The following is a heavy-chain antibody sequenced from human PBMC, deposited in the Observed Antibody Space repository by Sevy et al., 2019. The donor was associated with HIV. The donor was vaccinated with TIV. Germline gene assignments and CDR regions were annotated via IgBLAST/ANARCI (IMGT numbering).Heavy chain of an antibody. CDR3: ARAFLRFGELYLDY. D-gene: IGHD3-10*01. CDR2: ISYDGSNK. J-gene: IGHJ4*02. Sequence: GGSLRLSCAASGFTFSSYAMHWVRQAPGKGLEWVAVISYDGSNKYYADSVKGRFTISRDNSKNTLYQQMNSLRAEDTAVYYCARAFLRFGELYLDYWGQGTLVTVSS. V-gene: IGHV3-30-3*01. CDR1: GFTFSSYA.